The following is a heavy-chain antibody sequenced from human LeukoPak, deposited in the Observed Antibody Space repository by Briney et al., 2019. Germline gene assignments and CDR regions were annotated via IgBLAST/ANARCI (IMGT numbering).Heavy chain of an antibody. Sequence: ASVTVSCKVPGYTLTELSMHWVRQAPGKGLEWMGGFDPEDGETVYAQKFQGRVTMTEDTSTDTAYMELSSLRSEDTAVYYCATGISHYDRSGYYRSDTFDLWGQGTMVTVSS. D-gene: IGHD3-22*01. CDR2: FDPEDGET. V-gene: IGHV1-24*01. CDR1: GYTLTELS. CDR3: ATGISHYDRSGYYRSDTFDL. J-gene: IGHJ3*01.